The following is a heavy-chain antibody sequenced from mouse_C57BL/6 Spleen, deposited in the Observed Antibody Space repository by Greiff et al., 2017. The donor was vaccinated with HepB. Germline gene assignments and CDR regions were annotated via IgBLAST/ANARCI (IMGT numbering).Heavy chain of an antibody. D-gene: IGHD1-1*01. J-gene: IGHJ1*03. Sequence: EVKLVESGGGLVQPKGSLKLSCAASGFSFNTYAMNWVRQAPGKGLEWVARIRSKSNNYATYYADSVKDRFTISRDDSESMLYLQMNNLKTEDTAMYYCVRDYGTTLYWYFDVWGTGTTVTVSS. CDR2: IRSKSNNYAT. CDR3: VRDYGTTLYWYFDV. V-gene: IGHV10-1*01. CDR1: GFSFNTYA.